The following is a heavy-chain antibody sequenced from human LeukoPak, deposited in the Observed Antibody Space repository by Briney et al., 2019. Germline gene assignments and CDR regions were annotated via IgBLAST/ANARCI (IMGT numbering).Heavy chain of an antibody. CDR2: ISAGADVI. J-gene: IGHJ3*02. Sequence: PGGSLRLSCEAAGFSFRDYPMGWVRRASGKRLEWVSGISAGADVIFYADPVKGRFTIPRDNSKNTLYLQMNSLRAEDSAEYYCAKSLLTTATGTGRAFDIWGQGTMVTVSA. D-gene: IGHD1-1*01. CDR1: GFSFRDYP. V-gene: IGHV3-23*01. CDR3: AKSLLTTATGTGRAFDI.